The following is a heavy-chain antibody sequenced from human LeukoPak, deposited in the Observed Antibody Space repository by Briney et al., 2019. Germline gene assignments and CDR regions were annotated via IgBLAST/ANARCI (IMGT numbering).Heavy chain of an antibody. J-gene: IGHJ4*02. Sequence: ASVKVSCKASGYTFTSYGISWVQQAPGQGLEWMGWISAYNGNTNYAQKLQGRVTMTTDTSTSTAYMELRSLRSDDTAVYYCARDTYYYDSSGYYYGYWGQGTLVTVSS. CDR1: GYTFTSYG. V-gene: IGHV1-18*01. CDR3: ARDTYYYDSSGYYYGY. D-gene: IGHD3-22*01. CDR2: ISAYNGNT.